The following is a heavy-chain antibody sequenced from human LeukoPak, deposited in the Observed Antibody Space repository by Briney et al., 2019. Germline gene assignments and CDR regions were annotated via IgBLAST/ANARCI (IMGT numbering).Heavy chain of an antibody. CDR3: ARGRTGYQLLPTKKYDHYYYIDV. J-gene: IGHJ6*03. CDR1: GGSFSGYY. V-gene: IGHV4-34*01. D-gene: IGHD2-2*01. CDR2: INHSGST. Sequence: SETLSLTCAVYGGSFSGYYWSWIRQPPGKGLEWIGEINHSGSTNYNPSLKSRVTISVDTSKNQFSLKLSSVTAADTAMYFCARGRTGYQLLPTKKYDHYYYIDVWGKGTTVTVSS.